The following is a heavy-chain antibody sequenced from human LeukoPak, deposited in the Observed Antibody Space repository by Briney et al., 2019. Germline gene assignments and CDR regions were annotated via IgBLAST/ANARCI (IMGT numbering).Heavy chain of an antibody. Sequence: PGGSLRLSCGTSGFSFKSYTMHWVRQAPGKGLEYVSAISSNGGSTYYAGSVKGRFTISRDNSKNTLYLQMGSLRAEDMAVYYCARGSTYYYDSSGYYYGEYFDYWGQGTVVTVSS. D-gene: IGHD3-22*01. CDR2: ISSNGGST. J-gene: IGHJ4*02. CDR1: GFSFKSYT. V-gene: IGHV3-64*02. CDR3: ARGSTYYYDSSGYYYGEYFDY.